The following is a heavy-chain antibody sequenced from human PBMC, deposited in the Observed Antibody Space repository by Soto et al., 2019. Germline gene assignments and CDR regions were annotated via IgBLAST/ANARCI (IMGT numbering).Heavy chain of an antibody. CDR1: GFSFISYG. V-gene: IGHV3-30*03. CDR2: ISYDGSNK. CDR3: VAGQYFFDD. J-gene: IGHJ4*02. D-gene: IGHD6-19*01. Sequence: GGSLILSCAAPGFSFISYGMQWVRQAPGKGLEWVAVISYDGSNKYYADSVKDRFTISRDNSKKTLYLQMNSLRADDTAVYYCVAGQYFFDDCGQGTLVTVSS.